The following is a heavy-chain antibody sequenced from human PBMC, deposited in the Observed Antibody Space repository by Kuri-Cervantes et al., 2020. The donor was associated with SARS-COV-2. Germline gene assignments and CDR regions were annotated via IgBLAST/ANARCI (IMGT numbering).Heavy chain of an antibody. J-gene: IGHJ4*02. CDR2: IRSNGGTT. V-gene: IGHV3-64*01. CDR1: GFTFSSYA. CDR3: ARGEAIGVEPAGIDY. Sequence: ETLSLTCAASGFTFSSYAMYWVRQAPGKGLEYVSAIRSNGGTTYYANSVKGRFTISRDNSKNTLYLQMGSLRAEDMAVYYCARGEAIGVEPAGIDYWGQGTLVTVSS. D-gene: IGHD2-2*02.